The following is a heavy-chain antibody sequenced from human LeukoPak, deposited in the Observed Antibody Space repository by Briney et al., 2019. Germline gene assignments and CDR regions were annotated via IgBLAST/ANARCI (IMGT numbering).Heavy chain of an antibody. V-gene: IGHV1-2*02. D-gene: IGHD3-10*01. CDR3: ARPKAVILGGSGSYSSLDY. CDR2: INPNSGGT. J-gene: IGHJ4*02. CDR1: GYTITSYG. Sequence: ASVKVSCKASGYTITSYGFSWVRQAPGQGLEWMGWINPNSGGTNYAQKFQGRVTMTRDTSISTAHMELSRLRSDDTAVYYCARPKAVILGGSGSYSSLDYWGQGTLVTVSS.